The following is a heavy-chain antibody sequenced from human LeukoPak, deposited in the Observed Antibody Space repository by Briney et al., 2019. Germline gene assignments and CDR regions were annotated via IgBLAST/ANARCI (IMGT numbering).Heavy chain of an antibody. Sequence: ASVKVSCKASGYTFTSYDINWVRQATGQGLEWMGWMNPNSGNTGYAQKLQGRVTMTRNTSISTAYMELSSLRSEDTAVYYCAGSLSGYYPQYGMDVWGQGTTVTVSS. CDR1: GYTFTSYD. CDR2: MNPNSGNT. V-gene: IGHV1-8*01. J-gene: IGHJ6*02. D-gene: IGHD3-3*01. CDR3: AGSLSGYYPQYGMDV.